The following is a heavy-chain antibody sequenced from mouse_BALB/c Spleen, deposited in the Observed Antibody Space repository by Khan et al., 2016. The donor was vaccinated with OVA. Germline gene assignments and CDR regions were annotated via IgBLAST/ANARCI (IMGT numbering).Heavy chain of an antibody. V-gene: IGHV14-3*02. CDR2: TDPANGNT. J-gene: IGHJ2*01. Sequence: VQLKQSGAELVKPAASLKLSCTASGYTIKDIYIHWVKQRPEKGLERIRRTDPANGNTKYDPKFQGKATITADTSSNTAYLQLSSLTSEDTAVYYCRISTINDWGQGTTLTVSS. CDR3: RISTIND. CDR1: GYTIKDIY.